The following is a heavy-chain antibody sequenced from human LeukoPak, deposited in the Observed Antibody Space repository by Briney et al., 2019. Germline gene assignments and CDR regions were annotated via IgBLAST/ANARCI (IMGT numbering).Heavy chain of an antibody. J-gene: IGHJ4*02. Sequence: LGASVKVSCEASGYTFTGYYMHWVRQAPGQGLEWMGWINPNSGGTDYAQKFQGRVTMARDTSISTAYMELSSLTSDDTAVYYCSRGRADGYSGYDFGDYWGQGTLVTVSS. D-gene: IGHD5-12*01. CDR1: GYTFTGYY. CDR3: SRGRADGYSGYDFGDY. V-gene: IGHV1-2*03. CDR2: INPNSGGT.